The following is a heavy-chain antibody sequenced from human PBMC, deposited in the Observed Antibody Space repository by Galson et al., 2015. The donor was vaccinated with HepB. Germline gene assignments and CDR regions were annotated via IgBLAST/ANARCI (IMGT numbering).Heavy chain of an antibody. J-gene: IGHJ4*02. CDR1: GGTFSSYT. Sequence: SVKVSCKASGGTFSSYTISWVRQAPGQGLEWMGRIIPILGIANYAQKFQGRVTITADKSTSTAYMELSSLRSEDTAVYYCARESYLAAEMTTVTIFDYWGQGTLVTVSS. D-gene: IGHD4-17*01. V-gene: IGHV1-69*04. CDR2: IIPILGIA. CDR3: ARESYLAAEMTTVTIFDY.